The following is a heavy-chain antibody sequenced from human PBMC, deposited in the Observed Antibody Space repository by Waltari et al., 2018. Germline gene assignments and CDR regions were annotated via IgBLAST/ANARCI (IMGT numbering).Heavy chain of an antibody. D-gene: IGHD4-17*01. J-gene: IGHJ2*01. CDR2: IKQDGSEK. CDR1: GFTFSSYW. CDR3: ARDYGDPRGYFDL. V-gene: IGHV3-7*03. Sequence: EVQLVESGGGLVQPGGSLRLSCAASGFTFSSYWMSWVRQAPGKGLEWVANIKQDGSEKYYADSVKGRFTISRDNSKNTLYLQMNSLRAEDTAVYYCARDYGDPRGYFDLWGRGTLVTVSS.